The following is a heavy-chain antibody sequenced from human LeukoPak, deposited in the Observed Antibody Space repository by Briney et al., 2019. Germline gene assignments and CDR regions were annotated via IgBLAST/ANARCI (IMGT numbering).Heavy chain of an antibody. J-gene: IGHJ4*02. D-gene: IGHD2-2*01. CDR1: GGSISSSSYY. Sequence: SETLSLTCTVAGGSISSSSYYWGWIRQPPGKGLEWIGSIYYSGSTYYNPSLKSRVTISVDTSKNQFSLKLSSVTAADTAVYYCARGRFLIVVVPAAYFDYWGQGTLVTVSS. CDR2: IYYSGST. CDR3: ARGRFLIVVVPAAYFDY. V-gene: IGHV4-39*01.